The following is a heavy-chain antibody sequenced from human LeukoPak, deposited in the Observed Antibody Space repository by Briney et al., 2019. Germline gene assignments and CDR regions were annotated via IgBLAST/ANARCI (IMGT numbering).Heavy chain of an antibody. Sequence: SETLSLTCSVSGGSISSSSYYWGWIRQPPGKGLEWIGMIYFTGSTYYNPSLRSRVTLSLDTSKNQFSLKLSSVTAADTAVYYCARGDCGIDCPKYNWFYPWGQGTLVTVSS. CDR2: IYFTGST. CDR1: GGSISSSSYY. J-gene: IGHJ5*02. CDR3: ARGDCGIDCPKYNWFYP. D-gene: IGHD2-21*02. V-gene: IGHV4-39*01.